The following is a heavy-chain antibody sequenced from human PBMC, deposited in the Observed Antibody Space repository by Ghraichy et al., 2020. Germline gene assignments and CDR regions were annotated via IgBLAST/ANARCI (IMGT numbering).Heavy chain of an antibody. CDR1: GYSISSGYY. Sequence: SETLSLTCTVSGYSISSGYYWGWIRQPPGKGLEWIGSIYHSGSTYYNPSLKSRVTISVDTSKNQFSLKLSSVTAADTAVYYCASRLWFGELLLDFDYWGQGTLVTVSS. V-gene: IGHV4-38-2*02. J-gene: IGHJ4*02. D-gene: IGHD3-10*01. CDR2: IYHSGST. CDR3: ASRLWFGELLLDFDY.